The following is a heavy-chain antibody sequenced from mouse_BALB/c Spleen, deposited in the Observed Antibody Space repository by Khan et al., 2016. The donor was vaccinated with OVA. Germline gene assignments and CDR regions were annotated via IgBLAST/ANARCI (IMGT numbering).Heavy chain of an antibody. Sequence: DLVKPGASVKLSCKSSGYTFTSYTFTSYWINWIKQRPGQGLEWIGRIAPGSGSTSYNELFKGKATLTIDTSSTTAYIQLSSLSSEDSAVYLSAIANYYGRSSYAMDYWGQGTSVTVSS. V-gene: IGHV1S41*01. CDR2: IAPGSGST. D-gene: IGHD1-1*01. CDR3: AIANYYGRSSYAMDY. CDR1: GYTFTSYTFTSYW. J-gene: IGHJ4*01.